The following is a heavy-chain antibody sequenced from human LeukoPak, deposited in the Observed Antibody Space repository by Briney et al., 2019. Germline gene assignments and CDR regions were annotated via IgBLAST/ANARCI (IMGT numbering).Heavy chain of an antibody. Sequence: ASVRVSCKASGYTFPDYGISWVRQAPGQGLEWVGWISGYNGNTNYAQKFQGRVTMTTDTSTSTVYMELRTLRSDDTAVYYCARDQNIAGRPDYWGQGTLVTVSS. CDR1: GYTFPDYG. D-gene: IGHD6-6*01. CDR2: ISGYNGNT. J-gene: IGHJ4*02. V-gene: IGHV1-18*01. CDR3: ARDQNIAGRPDY.